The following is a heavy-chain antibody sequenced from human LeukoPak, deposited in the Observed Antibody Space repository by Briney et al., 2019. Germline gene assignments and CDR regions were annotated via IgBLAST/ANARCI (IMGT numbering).Heavy chain of an antibody. CDR1: GFTFSSYS. CDR3: ARDGDTTIVNFAFDI. CDR2: ISSSSSTM. Sequence: GGSLRLSCVASGFTFSSYSMNWVRQAPGKGLEWVSYISSSSSTMYYAGSVKGRFTISRDNAKNSLHLQLNSLRDEDTAVYYCARDGDTTIVNFAFDIWGQGTMVTVSS. J-gene: IGHJ3*02. D-gene: IGHD3-16*02. V-gene: IGHV3-48*02.